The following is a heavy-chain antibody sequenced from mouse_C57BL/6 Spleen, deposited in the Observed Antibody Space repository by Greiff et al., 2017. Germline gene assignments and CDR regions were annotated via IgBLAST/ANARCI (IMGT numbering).Heavy chain of an antibody. J-gene: IGHJ4*01. Sequence: EVQVVESEGGLVQPGSSMKLSCTASGFTFSDYYMAWVRQVPEKGLEWVANINYDGSSTYYLDSLKSRFIISRDNAKNILYLQMSSLKSEDTATYYCAREGYYSNYNYYAMDYWGQGTSVTVSS. CDR3: AREGYYSNYNYYAMDY. V-gene: IGHV5-16*01. CDR1: GFTFSDYY. D-gene: IGHD2-5*01. CDR2: INYDGSST.